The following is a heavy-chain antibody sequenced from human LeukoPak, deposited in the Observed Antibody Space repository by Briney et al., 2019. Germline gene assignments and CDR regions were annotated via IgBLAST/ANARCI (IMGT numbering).Heavy chain of an antibody. Sequence: AGGSLRLSCAASGFTFSSYSMNWVRQAPGQGLKWVSYISSSSSTIYYADSVKGRFTISRDNAKKSLYLQMNSLRAEDTAVYYCASSTPGGYDFKWGQGTLVTVSS. CDR3: ASSTPGGYDFK. CDR1: GFTFSSYS. CDR2: ISSSSSTI. J-gene: IGHJ4*02. D-gene: IGHD5-12*01. V-gene: IGHV3-48*01.